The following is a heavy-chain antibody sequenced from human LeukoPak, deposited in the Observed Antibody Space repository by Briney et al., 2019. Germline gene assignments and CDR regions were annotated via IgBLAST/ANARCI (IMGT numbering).Heavy chain of an antibody. J-gene: IGHJ4*02. CDR3: AVGRRTDFDY. Sequence: GASVNVSCKASGYTFTDYYIHWVRQAPGQGLEWMGWINPKSGGTNYAQNFQGRVTMTRDTYITTAYMDLSRLRLDDTAVYYCAVGRRTDFDYWGQGTLVTVSS. V-gene: IGHV1-2*02. CDR2: INPKSGGT. CDR1: GYTFTDYY. D-gene: IGHD1-26*01.